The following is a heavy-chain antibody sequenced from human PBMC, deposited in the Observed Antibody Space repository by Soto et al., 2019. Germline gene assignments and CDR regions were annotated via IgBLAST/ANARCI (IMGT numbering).Heavy chain of an antibody. V-gene: IGHV1-8*01. CDR3: ARGPLSDPTHYYYGIDV. CDR1: GYTFTSYD. D-gene: IGHD4-17*01. J-gene: IGHJ6*02. Sequence: QVQLVQSGAEVKKPGASVKVSCKASGYTFTSYDINWVRQATGQGLEWMGWMNPNSGNTGYAQKFQGRVTMTRNTSISTAYMELSSLRSEDTAVYYSARGPLSDPTHYYYGIDVWGQGTTVTVSS. CDR2: MNPNSGNT.